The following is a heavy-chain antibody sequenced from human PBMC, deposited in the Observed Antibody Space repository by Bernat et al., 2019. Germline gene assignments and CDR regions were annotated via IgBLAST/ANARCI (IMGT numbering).Heavy chain of an antibody. D-gene: IGHD4-17*01. Sequence: QVQLVESGGGLVKPGGSLRLSCAASGFTFSDYYMSWVRQAPGKGLEWVAVISYDGSNKYYADSVKGRFTISRDNSKNTLYLQMNSLRAEDTAVYYCAKGGRDGDYVYDYWGQGTLVTVSS. CDR1: GFTFSDYY. CDR3: AKGGRDGDYVYDY. V-gene: IGHV3-30*18. CDR2: ISYDGSNK. J-gene: IGHJ4*02.